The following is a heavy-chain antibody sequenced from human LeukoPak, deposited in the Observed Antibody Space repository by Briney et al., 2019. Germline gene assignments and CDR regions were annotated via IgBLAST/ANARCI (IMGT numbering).Heavy chain of an antibody. J-gene: IGHJ4*02. D-gene: IGHD4-17*01. V-gene: IGHV3-23*01. CDR1: RFTFSSYS. CDR2: ISGSGGST. CDR3: AKGNDYGDYYFDY. Sequence: GGSLRLSCAASRFTFSSYSMNWVRQAPGKGLEWVSAISGSGGSTYYADSVKGRFTISRDNSKNTLYLQMNSLRAEDTAVYYCAKGNDYGDYYFDYWGQGTLVTVSS.